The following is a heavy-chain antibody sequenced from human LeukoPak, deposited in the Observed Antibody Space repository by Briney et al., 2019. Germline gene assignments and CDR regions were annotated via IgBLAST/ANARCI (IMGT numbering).Heavy chain of an antibody. D-gene: IGHD4-17*01. CDR3: ARRGLHDYGDSYYFDY. Sequence: GGSLRLSCAASGFTFSSYAMHWVRQAPGKGLEWVAVISYDGSNKHYADSVKGRFTISRDNSKNTLYLQMNSLRAEDTAVYYCARRGLHDYGDSYYFDYWGQGTLVTVSS. V-gene: IGHV3-30*04. J-gene: IGHJ4*02. CDR2: ISYDGSNK. CDR1: GFTFSSYA.